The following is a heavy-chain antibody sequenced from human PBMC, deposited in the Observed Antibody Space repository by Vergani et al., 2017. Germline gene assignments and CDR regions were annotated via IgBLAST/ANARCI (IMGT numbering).Heavy chain of an antibody. V-gene: IGHV4-34*01. CDR1: GGSFSGYF. Sequence: QVPLQQWGAGLLKPSETLSLTCAVYGGSFSGYFWSWLRQPPGKGLEWSGEVNHSGSTIYNPSLKSRVTISVDTSKNQFSLKLSSVTAADTAVYYCARGKLVPYYYYYGMDVWGQGTTVTVSS. CDR2: VNHSGST. J-gene: IGHJ6*02. CDR3: ARGKLVPYYYYYGMDV. D-gene: IGHD6-13*01.